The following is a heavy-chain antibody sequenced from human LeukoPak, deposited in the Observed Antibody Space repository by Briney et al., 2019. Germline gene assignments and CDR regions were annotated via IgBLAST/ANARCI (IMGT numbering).Heavy chain of an antibody. V-gene: IGHV1-46*03. J-gene: IGHJ4*02. D-gene: IGHD2-2*01. CDR3: ARDIPLVVPAARFDY. CDR2: INPSGGTT. Sequence: ASVKVSCKASGYTFTSYYMHWVRHAPGQGLEWMGRINPSGGTTSYAQKFQGRVTMTGDTSTSTVYMELSSLRSEDTAVYYCARDIPLVVPAARFDYWGQGTLATVSS. CDR1: GYTFTSYY.